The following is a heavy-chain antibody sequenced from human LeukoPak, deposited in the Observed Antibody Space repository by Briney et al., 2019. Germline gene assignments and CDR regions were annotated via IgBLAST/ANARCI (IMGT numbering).Heavy chain of an antibody. Sequence: GGSLRLSCAASGFTFSDYAMSWVRQPPGKGLEWVSAISRSGGSTYYAASAKGRFTISRDNSKNTLYLQMNSLRAEDTAVYYCAKAVVPSSTSEGNFDYWGQGTLVTVSS. CDR2: ISRSGGST. CDR3: AKAVVPSSTSEGNFDY. V-gene: IGHV3-23*01. J-gene: IGHJ4*02. D-gene: IGHD2-2*01. CDR1: GFTFSDYA.